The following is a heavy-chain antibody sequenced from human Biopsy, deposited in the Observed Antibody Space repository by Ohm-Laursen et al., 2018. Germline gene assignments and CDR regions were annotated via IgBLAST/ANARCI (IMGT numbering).Heavy chain of an antibody. D-gene: IGHD1-1*01. J-gene: IGHJ6*02. Sequence: SLRLSCSASGFTFDDYAMHWVRQAPGKGLEWVSGISWHSGSRGYADSVKGRFTISRDNAKKLLYLQMNSLRAEDTALYYCAKDVRVKVQLDGMDVWGQGTTVTVSS. V-gene: IGHV3-9*01. CDR3: AKDVRVKVQLDGMDV. CDR2: ISWHSGSR. CDR1: GFTFDDYA.